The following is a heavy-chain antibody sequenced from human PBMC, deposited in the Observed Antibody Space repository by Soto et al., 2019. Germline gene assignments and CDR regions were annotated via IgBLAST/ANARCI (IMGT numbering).Heavy chain of an antibody. CDR3: AKVGDYGDVFDY. Sequence: GGSLRLSCAASGFTFSSYAMSWVRQAPGKGLEWVSAISGSGGSTYYADSVKGRFTISRDNSKNTLYLQMNSLRAEDAAVYYCAKVGDYGDVFDYWGQGTLVTVSS. CDR2: ISGSGGST. J-gene: IGHJ4*02. CDR1: GFTFSSYA. D-gene: IGHD4-17*01. V-gene: IGHV3-23*01.